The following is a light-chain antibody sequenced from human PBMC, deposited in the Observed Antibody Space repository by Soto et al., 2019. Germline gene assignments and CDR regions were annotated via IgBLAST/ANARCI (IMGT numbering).Light chain of an antibody. J-gene: IGKJ5*01. CDR2: GAS. V-gene: IGKV3-15*01. CDR3: QQYNTWRSIS. Sequence: EIVMTQSPATLSVSPGEKATLSCRASQSVSNNLAWFQQKPGQVPRLLIYGASTRAAGIPARFTGSGSGTDFTLTISSLQSEDFAVYYCQQYNTWRSISFGQGTRLEIK. CDR1: QSVSNN.